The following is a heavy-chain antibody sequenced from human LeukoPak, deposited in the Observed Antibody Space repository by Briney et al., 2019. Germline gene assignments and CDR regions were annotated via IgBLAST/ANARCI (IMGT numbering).Heavy chain of an antibody. V-gene: IGHV3-30-3*01. CDR3: ARSGVPASASYDSDWFDP. J-gene: IGHJ5*02. D-gene: IGHD3-22*01. CDR1: GFTFSSYA. CDR2: ISYDGSNK. Sequence: PGGSLRLSCAASGFTFSSYAMHWVRQAPGKGLEWVAVISYDGSNKYYADSVKGRFTISRDNSKNTLYLQMNSLRAEDTAVYYCARSGVPASASYDSDWFDPWGQGTLVTVSS.